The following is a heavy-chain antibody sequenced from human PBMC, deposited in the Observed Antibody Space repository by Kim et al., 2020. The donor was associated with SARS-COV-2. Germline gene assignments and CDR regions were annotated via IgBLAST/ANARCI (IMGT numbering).Heavy chain of an antibody. CDR2: INHSGST. J-gene: IGHJ4*02. V-gene: IGHV4-34*01. Sequence: SETLSLTCAVYGGSFSGYYWSWIRQPPGKGLEWIGEINHSGSTNYNPSLKSRVTISVDTSKNQLSLKLSSVSAADTAVYYCARDSGGIDYWGQGTLVTVSS. D-gene: IGHD3-10*01. CDR3: ARDSGGIDY. CDR1: GGSFSGYY.